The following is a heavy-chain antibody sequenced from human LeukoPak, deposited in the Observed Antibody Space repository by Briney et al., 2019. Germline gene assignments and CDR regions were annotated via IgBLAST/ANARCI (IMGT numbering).Heavy chain of an antibody. CDR3: ARHDYGDYGTFDI. CDR2: IYYSGNT. D-gene: IGHD4-17*01. V-gene: IGHV4-39*01. CDR1: GGSVSSGSYY. J-gene: IGHJ3*02. Sequence: SETLSLTCTVSGGSVSSGSYYWGWIRQPPGKGLEWIGSIYYSGNTYYNPSLKSRVTISVDTSKNQFSLKLSSVTAADTAVYYCARHDYGDYGTFDIWGQGTMVTVSS.